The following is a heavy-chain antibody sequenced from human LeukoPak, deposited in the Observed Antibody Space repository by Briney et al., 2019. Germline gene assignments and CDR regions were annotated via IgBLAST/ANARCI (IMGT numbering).Heavy chain of an antibody. CDR2: INPNTGGK. Sequence: GESLQISCKGSGYIFTSYWIGGVRQAPGQGREWMGWINPNTGGKNYAKKFQGRVTMTRDTSISTAYMELSRLRSDDTAVYYCARGIELGIGYYYYYMDIWGKGTTVTVSS. CDR3: ARGIELGIGYYYYYMDI. D-gene: IGHD7-27*01. V-gene: IGHV1-2*02. CDR1: GYIFTSYW. J-gene: IGHJ6*03.